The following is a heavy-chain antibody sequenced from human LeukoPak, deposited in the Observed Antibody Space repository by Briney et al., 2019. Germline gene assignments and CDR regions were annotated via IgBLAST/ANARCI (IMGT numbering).Heavy chain of an antibody. V-gene: IGHV1-2*02. J-gene: IGHJ4*02. Sequence: ASVKVSCKASGYTFNSYYMHWVRQAPGQGLEWMGWINPNSGGTNYAQKFQGRVTMTRDTSISTAYMELSRLRSDDTAVYYCARGAQDYYGSGVFDYWGQGTLVTVSS. CDR1: GYTFNSYY. CDR3: ARGAQDYYGSGVFDY. D-gene: IGHD3-10*01. CDR2: INPNSGGT.